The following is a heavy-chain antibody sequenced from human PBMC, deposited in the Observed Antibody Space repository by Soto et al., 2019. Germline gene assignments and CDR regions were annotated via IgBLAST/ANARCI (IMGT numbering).Heavy chain of an antibody. D-gene: IGHD6-19*01. V-gene: IGHV3-21*01. CDR3: ARQSGWFDY. CDR2: ISSSSSYI. Sequence: GGSLRLSCAASGFTFSSYSMNWVRQAPGKGLEWVSSISSSSSYIYYAESVKGRFTISRDNAKNSLYLQMNSLRAEDTAVYYCARQSGWFDYWGQGTLVTVSS. CDR1: GFTFSSYS. J-gene: IGHJ4*02.